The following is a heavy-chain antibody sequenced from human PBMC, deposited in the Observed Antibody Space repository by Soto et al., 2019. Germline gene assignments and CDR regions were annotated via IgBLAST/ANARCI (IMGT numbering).Heavy chain of an antibody. J-gene: IGHJ3*02. CDR2: INNDGSST. V-gene: IGHV3-74*01. Sequence: EEQLVESGGGLVQPGGSLRLSCAASGFTFRTYWMHWVRQAPGKGLVWVSGINNDGSSTRYADSVKGRFTISRDNAKNILYLQMNSLRAEDTAVYYCATVGCGGDCLPPHIWGQGKMVTVSS. CDR1: GFTFRTYW. CDR3: ATVGCGGDCLPPHI. D-gene: IGHD2-21*02.